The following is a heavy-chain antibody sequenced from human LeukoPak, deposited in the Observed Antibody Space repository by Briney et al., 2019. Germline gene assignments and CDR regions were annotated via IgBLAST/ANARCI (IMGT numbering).Heavy chain of an antibody. V-gene: IGHV1-69*04. CDR2: IIPILGIA. Sequence: EASVKVSCKASGGTFSSYAISWVRQAPGQGLEWMGRIIPILGIANYAQKFQGRVTITADKSTSTAYMELSSLRSEDTAVYYCAAIERIAAAHYGMDVWGQGTTVTVSS. CDR1: GGTFSSYA. CDR3: AAIERIAAAHYGMDV. D-gene: IGHD6-13*01. J-gene: IGHJ6*02.